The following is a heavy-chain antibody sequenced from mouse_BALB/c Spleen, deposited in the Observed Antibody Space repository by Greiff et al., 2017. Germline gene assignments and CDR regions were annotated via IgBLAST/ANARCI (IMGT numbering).Heavy chain of an antibody. CDR1: GYTFTSYW. Sequence: QVQLQQPGAELVKPGASVKLSCKASGYTFTSYWMHWVKQRPGQGLEWIGEIDPSDSYTNYNQKFKGKATLTVDKSSSTAYMQLSSLTSEDSAVYYCARCDGLGYYAMDYWGQGTSVTVSS. V-gene: IGHV1-69*02. CDR3: ARCDGLGYYAMDY. J-gene: IGHJ4*01. CDR2: IDPSDSYT. D-gene: IGHD2-3*01.